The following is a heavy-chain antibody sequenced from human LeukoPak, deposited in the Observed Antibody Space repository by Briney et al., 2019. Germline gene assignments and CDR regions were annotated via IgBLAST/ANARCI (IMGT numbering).Heavy chain of an antibody. J-gene: IGHJ5*02. Sequence: ASVKVSCNASGYTFTSYGISWVRQAPGQGLEWMGWISAYNGNTNYAQKLQGRVTMTTDTSTSTAYMELRSLRSDDTAVYYCAREAYYYGSGSYYNRFDPWGQGTLVTVSS. V-gene: IGHV1-18*01. CDR1: GYTFTSYG. CDR2: ISAYNGNT. CDR3: AREAYYYGSGSYYNRFDP. D-gene: IGHD3-10*01.